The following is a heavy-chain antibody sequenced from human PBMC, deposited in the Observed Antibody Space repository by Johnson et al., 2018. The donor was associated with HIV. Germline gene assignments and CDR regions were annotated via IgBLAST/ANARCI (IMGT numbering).Heavy chain of an antibody. V-gene: IGHV3-66*01. J-gene: IGHJ3*01. Sequence: VQLVESGGGVARPGGSLRLSCEASGFIFDEYDMSWVRQAPGKGLEWVSVINSGGGTYYADSVTGRFTISRDNSKNTLYLQMNSLRTEDTAVYFCASEASFAPRPETAFDVWGQGTNVTVSS. CDR1: GFIFDEYD. CDR2: INSGGGT. D-gene: IGHD2/OR15-2a*01. CDR3: ASEASFAPRPETAFDV.